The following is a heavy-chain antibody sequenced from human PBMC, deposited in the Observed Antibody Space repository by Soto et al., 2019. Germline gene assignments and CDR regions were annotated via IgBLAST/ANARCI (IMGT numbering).Heavy chain of an antibody. D-gene: IGHD6-6*01. CDR2: INAGNGNT. J-gene: IGHJ4*02. V-gene: IGHV1-3*05. CDR3: ARAPGGSSSFVDY. CDR1: GYTFTSYA. Sequence: QVQLVQSGAEEKKPGASVKVSCKASGYTFTSYAMHWVRQAPGQRLEWMGWINAGNGNTKYSQKFQGRVTITRDTSASTAYMGLSSLRSEGTAVYYCARAPGGSSSFVDYWGQGTLVTVSS.